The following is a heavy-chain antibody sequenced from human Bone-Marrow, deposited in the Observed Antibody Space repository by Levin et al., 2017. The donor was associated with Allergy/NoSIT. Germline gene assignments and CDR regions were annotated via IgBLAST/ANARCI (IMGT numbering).Heavy chain of an antibody. J-gene: IGHJ5*02. CDR3: AKDVAPRPRWFDP. CDR1: GFTFSSSA. V-gene: IGHV3-23*01. CDR2: ISGSGGST. D-gene: IGHD6-6*01. Sequence: LSLTCAASGFTFSSSAMSWVRQSPGKGLEWVSAISGSGGSTYYADSMMGRFTISRDNSKNTLYLQMNSLRAEDTAVYYCAKDVAPRPRWFDPWGQGTLVTVSS.